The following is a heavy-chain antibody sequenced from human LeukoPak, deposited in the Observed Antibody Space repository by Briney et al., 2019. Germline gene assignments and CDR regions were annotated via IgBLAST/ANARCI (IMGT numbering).Heavy chain of an antibody. CDR2: IYYSGST. V-gene: IGHV4-59*08. D-gene: IGHD3-22*01. CDR3: ARHRPPYDSSGYYWFDP. J-gene: IGHJ5*02. CDR1: GDSISSYY. Sequence: SETLSLTCTVSGDSISSYYWSWLRQPPGKGLEWIGYIYYSGSTNYNPSLKSRVTISVDTSKNQFSLKLSSVTAADTAVYYCARHRPPYDSSGYYWFDPWGQGTLVTVSS.